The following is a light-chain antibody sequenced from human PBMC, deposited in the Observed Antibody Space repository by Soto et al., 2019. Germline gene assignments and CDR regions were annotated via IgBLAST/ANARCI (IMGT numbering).Light chain of an antibody. J-gene: IGKJ5*01. V-gene: IGKV3-15*01. CDR3: QQYNKWPIT. CDR2: GAS. Sequence: EIMLTQSPGTLSLSPGGRASLSCRGSQSVSSSSLAWYKQKRGQAPRLLIHGASNRATGIPARFTGIGSGTEFTLTISSLKSEDFEVYYCQQYNKWPITFGQGTRLEIK. CDR1: QSVSSSS.